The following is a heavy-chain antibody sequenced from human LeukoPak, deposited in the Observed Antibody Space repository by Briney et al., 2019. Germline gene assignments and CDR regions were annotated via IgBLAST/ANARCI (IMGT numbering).Heavy chain of an antibody. CDR1: GFTFNSFT. J-gene: IGHJ4*02. Sequence: KTGGSLRLSCAASGFTFNSFTMNWVRRAPGKGLEWLSSISGSGQYIYYADSLKGRLTISRDNAKDSLYLQLNSLRAEDTSVYYCARGGYNSAFLDSWGQGTLVSVS. V-gene: IGHV3-21*01. CDR3: ARGGYNSAFLDS. D-gene: IGHD6-19*01. CDR2: ISGSGQYI.